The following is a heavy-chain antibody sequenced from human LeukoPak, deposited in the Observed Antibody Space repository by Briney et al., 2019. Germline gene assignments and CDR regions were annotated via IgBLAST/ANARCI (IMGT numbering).Heavy chain of an antibody. CDR1: GGSFSGYY. V-gene: IGHV4-34*01. CDR3: ARANSSGFPFDY. CDR2: INHSGST. D-gene: IGHD3-22*01. J-gene: IGHJ4*02. Sequence: NPSETLSLTCAVYGGSFSGYYWSWIRQPPGKGLEWIGEINHSGSTNHNPSLKSRVTISVDTSKNQFSLKLSSVTAADTAVYYCARANSSGFPFDYWGQGTLVTVSS.